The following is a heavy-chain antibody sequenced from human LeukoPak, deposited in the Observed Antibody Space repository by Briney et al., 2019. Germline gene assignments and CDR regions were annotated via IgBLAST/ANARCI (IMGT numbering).Heavy chain of an antibody. CDR3: ARMSGNYPFEY. D-gene: IGHD1-7*01. J-gene: IGHJ4*02. V-gene: IGHV4-39*07. CDR1: GGSISSSSYY. Sequence: PSETLSLTCTVSGGSISSSSYYWGWLRQPAGKPLEWIGRIYISETHYNPSLKSRVTISVDTSKNQFSLNLSSVTAADTAVYYCARMSGNYPFEYWGQGTLVTISS. CDR2: IYISET.